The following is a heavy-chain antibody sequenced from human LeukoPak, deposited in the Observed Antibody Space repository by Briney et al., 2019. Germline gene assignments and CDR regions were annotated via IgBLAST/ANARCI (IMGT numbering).Heavy chain of an antibody. D-gene: IGHD2-21*02. J-gene: IGHJ3*01. CDR2: IYYSGST. CDR3: ASACGTYCGGDCNTNAFDV. V-gene: IGHV4-59*01. CDR1: GGSISNYY. Sequence: PSETLSLTCTVSGGSISNYYWSWIRQPPGKGLEWIGYIYYSGSTNYNPSLKSRVTISVDTSKNQFSLKLTSVTAADTAVYYCASACGTYCGGDCNTNAFDVWGQGTMVTVSS.